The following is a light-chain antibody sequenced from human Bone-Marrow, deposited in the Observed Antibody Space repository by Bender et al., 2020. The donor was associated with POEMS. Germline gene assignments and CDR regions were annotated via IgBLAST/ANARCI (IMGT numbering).Light chain of an antibody. J-gene: IGLJ2*01. CDR2: DVS. V-gene: IGLV2-14*01. CDR1: SSDVGGYNY. Sequence: HSALTQPPSASGSAGQSVTISCTGTSSDVGGYNYVSWYQQHPGKAPKLMIYDVSNRPSGVSNRFSGSKSGNTASLTISGLQAEDEADYYCSSYTSSSTLVFGGGTKLTVL. CDR3: SSYTSSSTLV.